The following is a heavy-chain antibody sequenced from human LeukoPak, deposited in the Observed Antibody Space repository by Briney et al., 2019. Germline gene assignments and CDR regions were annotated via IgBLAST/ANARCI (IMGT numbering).Heavy chain of an antibody. CDR2: ISWNSGSI. D-gene: IGHD6-13*01. Sequence: PGRSLRLSCAASGFTFDDYAMHWVRQAPGKGLEWVSGISWNSGSIGYADSVKGRFTISRDNAKNSLYLQMNSLRAEDTAVYYCARDVTGAGYWYFDLWGRGTLVTVSS. J-gene: IGHJ2*01. CDR1: GFTFDDYA. CDR3: ARDVTGAGYWYFDL. V-gene: IGHV3-9*01.